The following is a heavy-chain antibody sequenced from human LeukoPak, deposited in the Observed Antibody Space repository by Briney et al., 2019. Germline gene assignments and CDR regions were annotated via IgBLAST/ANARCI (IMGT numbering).Heavy chain of an antibody. Sequence: GGSLRLSCAASGFTVSSNYMSWVRQAPGKGLEWVSVIYSGGSTYYADSVKGRFTISRDNSKNTLYLQMNSLRAEDTAVYYCAKARYFDWLDDYWGQGTLVTVSS. V-gene: IGHV3-53*05. J-gene: IGHJ4*02. CDR3: AKARYFDWLDDY. CDR1: GFTVSSNY. D-gene: IGHD3-9*01. CDR2: IYSGGST.